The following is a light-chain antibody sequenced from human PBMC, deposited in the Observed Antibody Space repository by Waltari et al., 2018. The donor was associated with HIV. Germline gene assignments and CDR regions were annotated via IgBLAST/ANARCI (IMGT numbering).Light chain of an antibody. CDR3: AAWDASLSRWV. V-gene: IGLV1-47*01. CDR1: SSNIGSNP. Sequence: QSVLTQPPSASGTPGQRVIISCAGISSNIGSNPFSWFQHLPGTAPKVIIYMNDQRPAGVPDRFSGSKSGTSASLAIRGLRSEDEADYYCAAWDASLSRWVFGGGTKLTVL. J-gene: IGLJ3*02. CDR2: MND.